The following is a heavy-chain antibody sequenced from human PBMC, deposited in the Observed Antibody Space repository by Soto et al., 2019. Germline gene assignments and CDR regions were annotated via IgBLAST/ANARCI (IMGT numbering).Heavy chain of an antibody. CDR2: MNPSSGNT. V-gene: IGHV1-8*01. D-gene: IGHD3-3*01. CDR3: ARGRRSDFWSGYSYYYYYGMDV. J-gene: IGHJ6*02. Sequence: ASVKVSCKASGYTFTSYDINWVRQATGQGLEWMGWMNPSSGNTGYAQKFQGRATMTRNTSISTAYMELSSLRSEDTAVYYCARGRRSDFWSGYSYYYYYGMDVWGQGTTVTVSS. CDR1: GYTFTSYD.